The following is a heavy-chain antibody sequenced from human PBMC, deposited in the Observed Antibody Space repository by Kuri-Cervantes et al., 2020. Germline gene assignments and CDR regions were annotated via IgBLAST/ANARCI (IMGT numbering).Heavy chain of an antibody. CDR2: INQDGSDK. CDR3: ARSLSGWYDY. Sequence: GESLKISCAASGFSINDYGIYWVRQAPGKGLEWVATINQDGSDKYYMDSVKGRFTIFRDHAQNSLFLQMNDLRAEDTAVYYCARSLSGWYDYWGQGTLVTVSS. CDR1: GFSINDYG. J-gene: IGHJ4*02. D-gene: IGHD6-19*01. V-gene: IGHV3-7*01.